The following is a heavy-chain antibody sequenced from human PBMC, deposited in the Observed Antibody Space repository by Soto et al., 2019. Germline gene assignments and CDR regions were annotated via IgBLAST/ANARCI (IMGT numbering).Heavy chain of an antibody. V-gene: IGHV1-46*03. CDR1: GCTFTSYY. CDR3: ASHHPTRIAVAGVYYYYGMDV. Sequence: GASVKVSCKASGCTFTSYYMHWVRQAPGQGLEWMGIINPSGGSTSYAQKFQGRVTMTRDTSTSTVYMELSSLRSEDTAVYYCASHHPTRIAVAGVYYYYGMDVWGQGTTVTVSS. D-gene: IGHD6-19*01. CDR2: INPSGGST. J-gene: IGHJ6*02.